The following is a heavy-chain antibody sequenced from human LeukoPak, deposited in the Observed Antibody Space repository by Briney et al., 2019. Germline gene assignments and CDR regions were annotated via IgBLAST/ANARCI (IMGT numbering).Heavy chain of an antibody. CDR2: ISSNGGST. D-gene: IGHD1-26*01. CDR3: ASLFRRWGLHDY. J-gene: IGHJ4*02. V-gene: IGHV3-64*01. CDR1: GFTFSSYA. Sequence: GGSLRLSCAASGFTFSSYAMHWVRQAPGKGLEYVSAISSNGGSTYYANSVKGRFTISRDNSKYTLYLQMGSLRAEDIAVYYCASLFRRWGLHDYWGQGTLVTVSS.